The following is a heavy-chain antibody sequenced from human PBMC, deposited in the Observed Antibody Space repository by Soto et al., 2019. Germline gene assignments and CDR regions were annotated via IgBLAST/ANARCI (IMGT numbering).Heavy chain of an antibody. CDR1: GGSIYTGGFD. Sequence: SETLSLTCTVSGGSIYTGGFDWSWIRQLPGKGLEWLGYIYYTGSTQYTPSLKSRLTISTDTSDNQFSLRLTSVTAADTAVYYCATSLVTSRTRVDYWGQGTLVTVSS. J-gene: IGHJ4*02. D-gene: IGHD1-26*01. V-gene: IGHV4-31*03. CDR3: ATSLVTSRTRVDY. CDR2: IYYTGST.